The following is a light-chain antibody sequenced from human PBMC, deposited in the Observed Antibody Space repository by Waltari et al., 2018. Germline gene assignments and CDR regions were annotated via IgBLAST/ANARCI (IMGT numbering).Light chain of an antibody. V-gene: IGKV3-20*01. Sequence: EIVLTQSPATLSLSPGERATLSCRASQSFSSGYIAWYQQKPGQAPRLLIYGASSRATGIPDRFSGSGSGTDFTLTITRLEPEDFAVYYCQQYDNSPPWTFGQGTKVEIK. CDR1: QSFSSGY. J-gene: IGKJ1*01. CDR3: QQYDNSPPWT. CDR2: GAS.